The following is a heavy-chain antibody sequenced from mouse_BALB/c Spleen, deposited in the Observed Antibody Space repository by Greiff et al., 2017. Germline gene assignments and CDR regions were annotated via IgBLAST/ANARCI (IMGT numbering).Heavy chain of an antibody. CDR2: ISNGGGST. CDR3: ARRGRYDGNAMDY. Sequence: EVQLVESGGGLVQPGGSLKLSCAASGFTFSSYTMSWVRQTPEKRLEWVAYISNGGGSTYYPDTVKGRFTISRDNAKNTLYLQMSSLKSEDTAMYYCARRGRYDGNAMDYWGQGTSVTVSS. CDR1: GFTFSSYT. D-gene: IGHD2-14*01. J-gene: IGHJ4*01. V-gene: IGHV5-12-2*01.